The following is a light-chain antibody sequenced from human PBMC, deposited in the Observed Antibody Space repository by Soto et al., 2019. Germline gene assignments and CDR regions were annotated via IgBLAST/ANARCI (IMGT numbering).Light chain of an antibody. CDR3: KQYNTFSLYT. CDR1: QSISNW. CDR2: KAS. Sequence: DIQMTQSPSTLSASVGDRVTITCRASQSISNWLAWYQQKPGKAPKLLIYKASSLESGVPSRFSGSGSGTEFTLTIRTLQPDDFATYYCKQYNTFSLYTFGQGTTLEIK. J-gene: IGKJ2*01. V-gene: IGKV1-5*03.